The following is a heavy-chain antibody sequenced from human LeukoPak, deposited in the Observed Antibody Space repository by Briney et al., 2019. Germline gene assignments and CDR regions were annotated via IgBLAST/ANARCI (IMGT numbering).Heavy chain of an antibody. D-gene: IGHD6-19*01. CDR3: ANSPPGIAVAGTWYFDY. CDR2: INHSGST. V-gene: IGHV4-34*01. J-gene: IGHJ4*02. Sequence: SETLSLTCAVYGGSFSGYYWSWIRQPPGKGLEWIGEINHSGSTNYNPSLKSRVTISVGTSKNQFSLKLSSVTAADTAVYYCANSPPGIAVAGTWYFDYWGQGALVTVSS. CDR1: GGSFSGYY.